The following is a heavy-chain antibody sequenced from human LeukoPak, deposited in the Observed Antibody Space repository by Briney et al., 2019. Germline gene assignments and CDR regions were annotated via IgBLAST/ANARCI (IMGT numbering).Heavy chain of an antibody. CDR2: IFYSGST. D-gene: IGHD3-22*01. CDR3: ARRGCDSIGYSIHSFDN. Sequence: PSETLSLTCTVSGGSISSSSYYWGWIRQPPGKGLEWIGSIFYSGSTYYNPSLKSRATISVDTPKNQFSLKLSSVTAADTAVYYCARRGCDSIGYSIHSFDNWGQGTLVTVSS. CDR1: GGSISSSSYY. J-gene: IGHJ4*02. V-gene: IGHV4-39*01.